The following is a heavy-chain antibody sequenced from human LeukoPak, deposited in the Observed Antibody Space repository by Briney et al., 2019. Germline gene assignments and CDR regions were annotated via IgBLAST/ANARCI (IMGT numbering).Heavy chain of an antibody. CDR2: ISSSSSTI. V-gene: IGHV3-48*04. CDR1: GFTFSSYS. CDR3: ARAWVAFDI. Sequence: PGGSLRLSCAASGFTFSSYSMNWVRQAPGKGLEWVSYISSSSSTIYYADSVKGRFTISRDNAKNSLYLQMNSLRAEDTAVYYCARAWVAFDIWGQGTMVTVSS. J-gene: IGHJ3*02. D-gene: IGHD7-27*01.